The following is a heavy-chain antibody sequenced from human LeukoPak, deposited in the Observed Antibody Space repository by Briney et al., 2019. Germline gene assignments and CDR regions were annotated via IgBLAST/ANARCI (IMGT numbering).Heavy chain of an antibody. CDR1: GYSISSGYY. CDR3: ARLGTACSSTSCYFDWFDP. CDR2: IYHSGST. J-gene: IGHJ5*02. Sequence: SETLSLTCAVSGYSISSGYYWGWIRQPPGEGLEWMGSIYHSGSTYYNPSLKSRVTISVDTPKNQFSLKLSSVTAADTAVYYCARLGTACSSTSCYFDWFDPWGQGTLVTVSS. V-gene: IGHV4-38-2*01. D-gene: IGHD2-2*01.